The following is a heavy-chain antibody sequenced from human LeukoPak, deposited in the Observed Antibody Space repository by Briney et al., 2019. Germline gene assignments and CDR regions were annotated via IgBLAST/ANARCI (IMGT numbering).Heavy chain of an antibody. CDR3: ARDAPSAYYYDSSTYPVDY. J-gene: IGHJ4*02. D-gene: IGHD3-22*01. CDR2: ISAYNGNT. V-gene: IGHV1-18*01. Sequence: ASVKVSCKASGYTFTSYGISWVRQAPGQGLEWMGWISAYNGNTNYAQKLQGRVTMTTDTSTSTAYMELRSLRSDDTALYYCARDAPSAYYYDSSTYPVDYWGQGTLVTVSS. CDR1: GYTFTSYG.